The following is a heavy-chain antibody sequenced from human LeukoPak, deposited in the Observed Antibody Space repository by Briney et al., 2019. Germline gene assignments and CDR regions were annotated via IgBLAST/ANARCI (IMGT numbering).Heavy chain of an antibody. CDR1: GFTFSSYG. J-gene: IGHJ4*02. CDR2: IWYDGSNK. V-gene: IGHV3-33*01. CDR3: ARESPYSSWD. D-gene: IGHD6-19*01. Sequence: GGSLRLSCAASGFTFSSYGMHWVRQAPGKGLEWVAAIWYDGSNKYYADSVRGRFTISRDNSKNTLYLQMNSLRAEDTAVYYCARESPYSSWDWGQGTLVTVSS.